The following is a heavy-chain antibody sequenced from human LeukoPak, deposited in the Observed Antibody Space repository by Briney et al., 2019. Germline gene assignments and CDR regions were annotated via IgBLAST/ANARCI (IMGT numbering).Heavy chain of an antibody. D-gene: IGHD3-22*01. V-gene: IGHV4-61*08. CDR1: GGSISSGDYY. CDR2: IYYSGST. J-gene: IGHJ4*02. Sequence: SQTLSLTCTVSGGSISSGDYYWSWIRQPPGKGLEWIGYIYYSGSTNYNPSLKSRVTISVDTSKNQFSLKLSSVTAADTAVYYCASYSYYYDSSGYFDYWGQGTLVTVSS. CDR3: ASYSYYYDSSGYFDY.